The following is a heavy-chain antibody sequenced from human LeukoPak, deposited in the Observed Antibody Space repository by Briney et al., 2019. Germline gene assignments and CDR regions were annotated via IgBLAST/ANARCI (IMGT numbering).Heavy chain of an antibody. D-gene: IGHD3-10*01. Sequence: GGSLRLSCAASGFTFSDYYMSWIRQAPGKGLEWVSYISSSGSTIYDAAAVKGRFTISRDKAKNSLYLQMNGLRAEDTAVYYCARDRASFDYWGQGTLVTVSS. J-gene: IGHJ4*02. CDR2: ISSSGSTI. CDR3: ARDRASFDY. V-gene: IGHV3-11*04. CDR1: GFTFSDYY.